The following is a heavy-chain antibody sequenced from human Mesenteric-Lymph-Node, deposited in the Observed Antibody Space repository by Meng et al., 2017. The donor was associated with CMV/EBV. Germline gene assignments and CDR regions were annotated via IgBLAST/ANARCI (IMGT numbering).Heavy chain of an antibody. V-gene: IGHV3-48*03. CDR3: ARDGDFWTASGLSRGMDV. CDR2: ISSSGDTI. D-gene: IGHD3/OR15-3a*01. Sequence: GESLKISCAAPGFIFSSYEMNWVRQAPGKGLEWISYISSSGDTIYYADSVRGRFTISRDNTKSSLFLQMSSLRVEDTAIYYCARDGDFWTASGLSRGMDVWGQGTTVTVSS. CDR1: GFIFSSYE. J-gene: IGHJ6*02.